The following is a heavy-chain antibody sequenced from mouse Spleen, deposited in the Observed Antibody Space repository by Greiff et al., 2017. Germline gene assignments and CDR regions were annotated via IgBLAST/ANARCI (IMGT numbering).Heavy chain of an antibody. CDR2: INPSNGGT. Sequence: VQLQQSGTELVKPGASVKLSCKASGYTFTSYWMHWVKQRPGQGLEWIGNINPSNGGTNYNEKFKSKATLTVDKSSSTAYMQLSSLTSEDSAVYYCARSRALYDAMDYWGQGTSVTVSS. CDR1: GYTFTSYW. J-gene: IGHJ4*01. V-gene: IGHV1-53*01. CDR3: ARSRALYDAMDY. D-gene: IGHD3-3*01.